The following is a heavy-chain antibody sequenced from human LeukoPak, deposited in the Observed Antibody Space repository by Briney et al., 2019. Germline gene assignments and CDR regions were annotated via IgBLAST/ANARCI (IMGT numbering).Heavy chain of an antibody. J-gene: IGHJ4*02. CDR3: ARGGGGNSDFLTTYTGASLSFDY. Sequence: PGGSLRLSCAASGFTFSSYGMSWVRQAPGKGLEWVSAISGSGGSTYYAGSVKGRFTISRDSSKNTLFLQMNGLGAEDTAVYYCARGGGGNSDFLTTYTGASLSFDYWGQGALVTVSS. D-gene: IGHD3-9*01. V-gene: IGHV3-23*01. CDR2: ISGSGGST. CDR1: GFTFSSYG.